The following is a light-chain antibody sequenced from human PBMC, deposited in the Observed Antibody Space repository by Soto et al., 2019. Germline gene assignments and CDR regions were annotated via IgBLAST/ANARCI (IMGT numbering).Light chain of an antibody. J-gene: IGKJ5*01. CDR1: QSVSIY. V-gene: IGKV3-11*01. CDR2: DAS. Sequence: EIALTQSPDTLSLSPGERATLSCRASQSVSIYLAWYQQKPGQAPRLLIYDASNRATGIAARFSGSGSGTDFTLPISSLEAEASAVYCCQQCSYWSTTFGQPTRLEI. CDR3: QQCSYWSTT.